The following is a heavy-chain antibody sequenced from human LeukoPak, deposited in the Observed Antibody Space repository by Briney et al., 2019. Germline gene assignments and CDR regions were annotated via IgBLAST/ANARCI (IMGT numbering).Heavy chain of an antibody. J-gene: IGHJ3*02. V-gene: IGHV4-31*03. Sequence: PSETLSLTCTVSGGSISSGGYYWSWIRQHPGKGLEWIGYIYNSGSTYYNPSLKSRVTISVDTSKNQFSLKLSSVTAADTAVYYCARSEAGAVYYDSSGYPDAFDIWGQGTMVTVSS. D-gene: IGHD3-22*01. CDR3: ARSEAGAVYYDSSGYPDAFDI. CDR2: IYNSGST. CDR1: GGSISSGGYY.